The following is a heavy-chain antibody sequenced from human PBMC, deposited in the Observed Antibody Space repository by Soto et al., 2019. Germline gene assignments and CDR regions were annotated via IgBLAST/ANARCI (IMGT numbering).Heavy chain of an antibody. Sequence: PSEPLSLPCTVVGGSISSYYWSLIRQPPGKGLEWIGYIYYSGSTNYNPSLKSRVTISGDTSKNQFSLKLSSLRSEDTAVYYCARDRGYCISTSCYVASDWGQGTLVTVSS. J-gene: IGHJ4*02. CDR3: ARDRGYCISTSCYVASD. V-gene: IGHV4-59*01. CDR1: GGSISSYY. D-gene: IGHD2-2*01. CDR2: IYYSGST.